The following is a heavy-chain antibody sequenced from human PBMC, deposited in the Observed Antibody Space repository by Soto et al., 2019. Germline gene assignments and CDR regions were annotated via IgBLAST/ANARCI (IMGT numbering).Heavy chain of an antibody. CDR1: GGSITSGGYY. J-gene: IGHJ4*02. CDR2: IYYSGST. Sequence: QVQLQESGPGLVKPSQTLSLTCTDSGGSITSGGYYWTWIRQHPGKGLEWIGYIYYSGSTYYNPSLKSRVTISIDTSKNQFSPKLSSVTAADTAVYYCARLAGEEDIAYWGQGTLVTVSS. CDR3: ARLAGEEDIAY. V-gene: IGHV4-31*03. D-gene: IGHD5-12*01.